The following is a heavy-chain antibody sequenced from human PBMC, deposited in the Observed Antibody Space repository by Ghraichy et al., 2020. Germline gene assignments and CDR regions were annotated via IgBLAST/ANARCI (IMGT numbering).Heavy chain of an antibody. V-gene: IGHV3-7*03. CDR3: ARDSGSSSWYGLDY. D-gene: IGHD6-13*01. CDR2: IKQDGSEK. CDR1: GFTFSSYW. Sequence: GGSLRLSCAASGFTFSSYWMSWVRQAPGKGLEWVANIKQDGSEKYYVDSVKGRFTISRDNAKNSLYLQMNSLRAEDTAVYYCARDSGSSSWYGLDYWGQGTLVTVSS. J-gene: IGHJ4*02.